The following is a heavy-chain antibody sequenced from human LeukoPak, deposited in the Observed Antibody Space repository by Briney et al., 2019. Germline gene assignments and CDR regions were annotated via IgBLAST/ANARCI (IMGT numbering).Heavy chain of an antibody. J-gene: IGHJ4*02. CDR2: IYHSGST. V-gene: IGHV4-4*02. CDR3: AREYSSSWYVFFDY. D-gene: IGHD6-13*01. CDR1: GGSISSSNW. Sequence: SGTLSLTCAVSGGSISSSNWWSWVRQPPGKGLEWIGEIYHSGSTNYNPSLKSRVTMSVDTSKNQFSLKLSSVTAADTAVYYCAREYSSSWYVFFDYWGQGTLVTVSS.